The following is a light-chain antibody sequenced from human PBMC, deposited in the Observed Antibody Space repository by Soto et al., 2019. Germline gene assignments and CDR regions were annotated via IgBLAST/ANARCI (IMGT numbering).Light chain of an antibody. CDR1: RHISNY. CDR3: QQTNSFPLT. V-gene: IGKV1D-12*01. CDR2: GAF. J-gene: IGKJ4*01. Sequence: IQMTQSPSSVSASVGDRVTITCRASRHISNYLAWYQQKPGEAPKVLLYGAFALQAGVAARFSGSGSGTDFFLTISSLQTEDFATYCCQQTNSFPLTFGGGTKVEIK.